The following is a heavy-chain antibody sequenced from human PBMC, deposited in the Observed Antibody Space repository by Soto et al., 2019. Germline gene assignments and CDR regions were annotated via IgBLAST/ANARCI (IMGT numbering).Heavy chain of an antibody. J-gene: IGHJ6*03. Sequence: SGPTLVNPTETPTLTCTVSGFSLSNARMGVSWIRQPPGKALEWLAHIFSNDEKSYSTSLKSRLTISKDTSKSQVVLTMTNMDPVDTATYYCARIRADIVVVPAAYRGASDYYYMDVWGKGTTVTVSS. CDR1: GFSLSNARMG. CDR3: ARIRADIVVVPAAYRGASDYYYMDV. V-gene: IGHV2-26*01. CDR2: IFSNDEK. D-gene: IGHD2-2*01.